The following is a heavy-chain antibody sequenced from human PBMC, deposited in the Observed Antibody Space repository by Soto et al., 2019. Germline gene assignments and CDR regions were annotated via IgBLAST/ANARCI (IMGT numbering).Heavy chain of an antibody. Sequence: GSLRLSCAASGFTFSSYAMSWVRQAPGKGLEWVSAISGSGGSTYYADSVKGRFTISRDNSKNTLYLQMNSLRAEDTAVYYCAKSRGSGSSPYYFDYWGQGTLVTVSS. D-gene: IGHD3-10*01. CDR3: AKSRGSGSSPYYFDY. CDR1: GFTFSSYA. V-gene: IGHV3-23*01. CDR2: ISGSGGST. J-gene: IGHJ4*02.